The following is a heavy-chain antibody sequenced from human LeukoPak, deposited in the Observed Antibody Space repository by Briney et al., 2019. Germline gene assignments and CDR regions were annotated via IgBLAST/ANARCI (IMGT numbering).Heavy chain of an antibody. Sequence: GGSLRLSCAASGFTVSSNDMSWVRQAPGKGLEWVSLIYSGRSTYYADSVKGRFIISRDNSKNTLYLQMNSLRAEDTAVYYCAKVYSSGWYSPGFLWDYFDYWGQGTLVTVSS. J-gene: IGHJ4*02. CDR2: IYSGRST. CDR3: AKVYSSGWYSPGFLWDYFDY. D-gene: IGHD6-19*01. V-gene: IGHV3-66*01. CDR1: GFTVSSND.